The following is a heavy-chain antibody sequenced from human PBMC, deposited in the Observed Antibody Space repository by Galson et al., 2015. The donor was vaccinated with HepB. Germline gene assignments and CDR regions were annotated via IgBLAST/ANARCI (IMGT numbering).Heavy chain of an antibody. CDR3: ARELLTYCSSTSCYVSYYYYGMDV. CDR1: GFTFSSYW. J-gene: IGHJ6*02. Sequence: SLRLTCAASGFTFSSYWMHWVRQAPGKGLVWVSRINSDGSSTSYADSVKGRFTISRDNAKNTLYLQMNSLRAEDTAVYYCARELLTYCSSTSCYVSYYYYGMDVWGQGTTVTVSS. V-gene: IGHV3-74*01. CDR2: INSDGSST. D-gene: IGHD2-2*01.